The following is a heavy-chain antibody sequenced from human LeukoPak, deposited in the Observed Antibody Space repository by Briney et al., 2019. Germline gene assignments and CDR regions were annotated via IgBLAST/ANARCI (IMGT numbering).Heavy chain of an antibody. CDR3: ASAYCGGDCYPRSFDI. V-gene: IGHV1-69*13. J-gene: IGHJ3*02. CDR1: GGTFSSYA. CDR2: IIPIFGTA. D-gene: IGHD2-21*02. Sequence: ASVKVSCKASGGTFSSYAISWVRQAPGQGLEWMGGIIPIFGTANYAQKFQGRVTITADESTSTAYMELSSLRSEDTAVYYCASAYCGGDCYPRSFDIWGQGTMVTVPS.